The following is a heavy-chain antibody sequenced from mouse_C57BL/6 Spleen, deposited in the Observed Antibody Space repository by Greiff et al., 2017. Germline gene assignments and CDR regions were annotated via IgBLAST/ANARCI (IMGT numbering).Heavy chain of an antibody. CDR1: GYTFTDYN. J-gene: IGHJ4*01. V-gene: IGHV1-18*01. CDR2: INPNNGGT. CDR3: ITTGGAMDD. Sequence: EVQLQQSGPELVKPGASVKIPCKASGYTFTDYNMDWVKQSHGQSLEWIGDINPNNGGTIDNQKFKGKATLTVDKSSSTAYMELRSLTSEDTAICYGITTGGAMDDWGKGASVTVSS. D-gene: IGHD1-1*01.